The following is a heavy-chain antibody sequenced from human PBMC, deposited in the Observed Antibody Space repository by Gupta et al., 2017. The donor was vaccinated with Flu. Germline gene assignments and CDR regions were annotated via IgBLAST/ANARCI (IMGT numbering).Heavy chain of an antibody. CDR3: AKDLLTIFGVALH. V-gene: IGHV3-23*01. J-gene: IGHJ4*02. CDR2: ISGSGGST. D-gene: IGHD3-3*01. Sequence: EVQLLESGGGLVQPGGSLRLSCAASGFTFSSYAMSWARQAPGKGVEWVSAISGSGGSTYYADSVKGRFTISRDNSKNTLYLQMNSLRAEDTAVYYCAKDLLTIFGVALHWGQGTLVTVSS. CDR1: GFTFSSYA.